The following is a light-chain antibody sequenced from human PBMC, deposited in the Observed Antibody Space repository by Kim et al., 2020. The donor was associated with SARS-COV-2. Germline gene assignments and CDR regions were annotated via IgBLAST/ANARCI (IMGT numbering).Light chain of an antibody. V-gene: IGKV3-20*01. Sequence: EIVLTQSPGTLSLSPGERATLSCRASQSVRRGYLAWYQQKPGQAPRLLIYGASSRATGIPSRFSGSGSGTDFTLTISRLESEDFAVYYCQQYGSSPGTFGQGTKVEIK. CDR2: GAS. CDR3: QQYGSSPGT. CDR1: QSVRRGY. J-gene: IGKJ1*01.